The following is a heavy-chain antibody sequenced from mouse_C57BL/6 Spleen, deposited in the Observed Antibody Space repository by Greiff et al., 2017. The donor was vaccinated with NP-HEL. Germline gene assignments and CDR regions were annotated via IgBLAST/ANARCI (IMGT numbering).Heavy chain of an antibody. Sequence: EVQLVESGGGLVKPGGSLKLSCAASGFTFSSYAMSWVRQTPEKGLEWVATISDGGSYTYYPDNVKGRFTISRDNAKNNLYLQMSHLKSEDTAMYYCAKDAEWYFDVWGTGTTVTVSS. J-gene: IGHJ1*03. CDR2: ISDGGSYT. CDR1: GFTFSSYA. V-gene: IGHV5-4*01. CDR3: AKDAEWYFDV.